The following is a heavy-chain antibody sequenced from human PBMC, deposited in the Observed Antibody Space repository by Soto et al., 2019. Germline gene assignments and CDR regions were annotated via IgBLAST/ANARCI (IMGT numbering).Heavy chain of an antibody. CDR3: ARGFLVVVVTYYYYGMDV. J-gene: IGHJ6*02. CDR2: IIPSFGTA. V-gene: IGHV1-69*13. CDR1: GYTFTSYY. Sequence: SVKVSCKASGYTFTSYYMHWVRQAPGQGLEWMGGIIPSFGTASYAQKFQGRVTITADESTSTAYMELSSLRSEDTAVYYCARGFLVVVVTYYYYGMDVWGQGTTVTVSS. D-gene: IGHD2-15*01.